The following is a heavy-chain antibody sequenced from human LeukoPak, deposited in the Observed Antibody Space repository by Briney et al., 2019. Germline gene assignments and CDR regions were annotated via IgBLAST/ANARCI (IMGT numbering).Heavy chain of an antibody. Sequence: KTSQTLSLTCTVSGGSISSNYWSWIRQPPGKGLEWIGYIYYSGSTNYNPSLKSRVTISVDTSKNQFSLKLSSVTAADTAVYYCARASLRALDIWGQGTMVTVSS. CDR3: ARASLRALDI. CDR2: IYYSGST. J-gene: IGHJ3*02. CDR1: GGSISSNY. V-gene: IGHV4-59*01.